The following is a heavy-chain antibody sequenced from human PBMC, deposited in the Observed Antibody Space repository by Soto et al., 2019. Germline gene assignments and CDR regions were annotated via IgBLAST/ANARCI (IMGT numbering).Heavy chain of an antibody. Sequence: GWSLRLSCAAIGFSLRSDWMAWVRQIPGKGLEFVANIKEDGSVKNYVDSVKGRFSISRDNDKNSLYLQMNSLRAEDTAVYYCGTDRWGGAFDMWGQGTTVTVSS. CDR2: IKEDGSVK. CDR1: GFSLRSDW. D-gene: IGHD3-10*01. CDR3: GTDRWGGAFDM. V-gene: IGHV3-7*01. J-gene: IGHJ3*02.